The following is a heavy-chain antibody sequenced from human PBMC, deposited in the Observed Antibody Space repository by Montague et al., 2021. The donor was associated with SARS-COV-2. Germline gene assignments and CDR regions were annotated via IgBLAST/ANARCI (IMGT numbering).Heavy chain of an antibody. CDR1: GGSFSGYY. V-gene: IGHV4-34*01. Sequence: SETLSLTCAVYGGSFSGYYWTWIRQYPGKGLEWIAEINHSGSTNYNFNPSLRSPVTTSVDTSKSQFPLTLRSASAADTGVYYCARWDPQTLAVSGLRGKSAGDYWGQGTLVTVSS. D-gene: IGHD4-23*01. J-gene: IGHJ4*02. CDR2: INHSGST. CDR3: ARWDPQTLAVSGLRGKSAGDY.